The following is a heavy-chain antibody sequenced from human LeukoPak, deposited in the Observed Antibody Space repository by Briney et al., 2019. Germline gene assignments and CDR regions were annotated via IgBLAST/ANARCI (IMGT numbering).Heavy chain of an antibody. CDR2: IYYSGST. CDR1: SGSISSYF. CDR3: ARHYSPIDY. V-gene: IGHV4-59*08. J-gene: IGHJ4*02. Sequence: SETLSLTCTVSSGSISSYFWSWIRQPPGKGLEWIGYIYYSGSTNYNPSLKSRVTISVDTSKSQFSLKLNSVTAADTAVYYCARHYSPIDYWGQGTLVTVSS. D-gene: IGHD2-15*01.